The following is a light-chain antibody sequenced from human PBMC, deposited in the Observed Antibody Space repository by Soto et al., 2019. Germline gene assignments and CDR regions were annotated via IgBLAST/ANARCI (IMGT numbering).Light chain of an antibody. J-gene: IGLJ1*01. Sequence: QSALTQPASVSGSPGQSITISCTGTSSDVGGYNYVSWYQQHPGKAPKLMIYEVSKRPSGVSYRFSGSKSGNTASLTVSGLQAEDEADYFCGSYTTSSTFVFGTGTKLTVL. CDR1: SSDVGGYNY. V-gene: IGLV2-14*01. CDR2: EVS. CDR3: GSYTTSSTFV.